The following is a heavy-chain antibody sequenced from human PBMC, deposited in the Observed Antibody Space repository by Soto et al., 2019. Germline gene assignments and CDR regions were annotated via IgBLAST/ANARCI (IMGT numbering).Heavy chain of an antibody. V-gene: IGHV4-38-2*02. CDR1: DDSISSGSY. D-gene: IGHD6-19*01. CDR2: IFHSGSV. Sequence: SETLSLTCAVSDDSISSGSYWGWIRQPPGKGLEWIGSIFHSGSVFYNPSLKSRVTMSVDTSKNQFSLKLSSVTAADTAVYYCARDSGSGMDYFDYWGQGTLVTVSS. J-gene: IGHJ4*02. CDR3: ARDSGSGMDYFDY.